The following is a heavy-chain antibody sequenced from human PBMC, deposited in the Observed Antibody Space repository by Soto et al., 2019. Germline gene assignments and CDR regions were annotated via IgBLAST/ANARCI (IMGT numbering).Heavy chain of an antibody. CDR3: VRGPSSSGSLYYLDY. D-gene: IGHD3-10*01. CDR1: GYMFTYYY. V-gene: IGHV1-46*01. J-gene: IGHJ4*02. Sequence: ASVKVSCKASGYMFTYYYIHWVRQGPGQGLEWMGIINPNGGTTTYAQNFQGRVTMTRDTSTSTVYMELTSLTSEDTAIYYCVRGPSSSGSLYYLDYWGQGTLVTVSS. CDR2: INPNGGTT.